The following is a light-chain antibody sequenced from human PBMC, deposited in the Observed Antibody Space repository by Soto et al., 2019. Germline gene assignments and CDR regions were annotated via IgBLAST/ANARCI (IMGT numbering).Light chain of an antibody. CDR3: QQYYSTPIT. CDR1: QSVLYSSNNKNY. V-gene: IGKV4-1*01. Sequence: DIVMTQSPDSLAVSLGERATINSKSSQSVLYSSNNKNYLAWYQQKPGQPPKLVIYWASTRESGVPDRFSGSGSGTDFTLTISSLQAEDVAVYYCQQYYSTPITFGQGTRLEIK. J-gene: IGKJ5*01. CDR2: WAS.